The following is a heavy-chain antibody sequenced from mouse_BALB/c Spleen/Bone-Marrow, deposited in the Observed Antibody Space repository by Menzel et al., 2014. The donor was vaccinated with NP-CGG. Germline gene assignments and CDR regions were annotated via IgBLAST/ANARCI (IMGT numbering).Heavy chain of an antibody. V-gene: IGHV1-54*01. CDR2: INPGSGGT. Sequence: VQLQQSGAELVRPGTSVKVSCKASGHAFTNYLLEWVKQRPGQGLEWIGVINPGSGGTKYNEKFKGKATLTVDKSSSTAYMQLSSLTFDDSAVYFCSRRNRDYYFMAYWGQGPSVSVSA. CDR3: SRRNRDYYFMAY. CDR1: GHAFTNYL. J-gene: IGHJ4*01. D-gene: IGHD2-1*01.